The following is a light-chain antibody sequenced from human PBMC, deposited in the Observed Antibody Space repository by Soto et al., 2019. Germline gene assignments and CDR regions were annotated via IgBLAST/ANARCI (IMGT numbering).Light chain of an antibody. J-gene: IGLJ1*01. V-gene: IGLV2-23*01. Sequence: SVLTHPASLSCSPLQSITFSCTVASSDFGSYNLVSWYQQHPGKAPKFVIYGGDKLPSGVSNRFSGSQSGNTASLTISGLQAEDEADYYCFSYAGSPTSYVFGTGTKVTVL. CDR3: FSYAGSPTSYV. CDR1: SSDFGSYNL. CDR2: GGD.